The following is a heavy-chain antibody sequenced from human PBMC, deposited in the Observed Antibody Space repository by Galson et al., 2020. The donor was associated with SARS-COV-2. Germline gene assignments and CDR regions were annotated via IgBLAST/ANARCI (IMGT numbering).Heavy chain of an antibody. Sequence: SETLSLTCSVSDGSISSSSYYWGWIRQTPGKGLEWIGSIFYSGRTYYNPSLKSRLTISIDTSRNQFSLKLSSVTAADTAVYYCAGVRSGWELYFRYWGPGALVTVSS. V-gene: IGHV4-39*01. J-gene: IGHJ4*02. CDR3: AGVRSGWELYFRY. CDR2: IFYSGRT. D-gene: IGHD6-19*01. CDR1: DGSISSSSYY.